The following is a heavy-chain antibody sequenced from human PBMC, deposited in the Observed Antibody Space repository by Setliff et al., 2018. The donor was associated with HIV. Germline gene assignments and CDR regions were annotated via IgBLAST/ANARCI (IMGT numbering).Heavy chain of an antibody. D-gene: IGHD3-10*01. CDR2: IAGNKGTT. V-gene: IGHV3-23*01. CDR3: AGSLEKLLWFGESAYYFDY. Sequence: GGSLRLSCAASGFKFRDYTLSWLRQFPGKGLEWVSAIAGNKGTTFYADSVKGRFTISKDNSENTIFLQMSSLRADDTAVYYCAGSLEKLLWFGESAYYFDYWGQGTLVTVSS. J-gene: IGHJ4*02. CDR1: GFKFRDYT.